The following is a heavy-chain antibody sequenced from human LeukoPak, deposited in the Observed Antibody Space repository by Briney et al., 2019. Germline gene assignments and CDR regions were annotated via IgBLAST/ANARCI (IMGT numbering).Heavy chain of an antibody. V-gene: IGHV3-23*01. CDR1: GFTFSSYA. Sequence: GGSLRLSCAASGFTFSSYAMSWVRQAPGKGLEWVSAISGSGGSTYYADSMKGRFTISRDNAKNSLYLQMNSLRAEDTAVYYCARGPAAPTYYYYYMDVWGKGTTVTVSS. D-gene: IGHD2-2*01. J-gene: IGHJ6*03. CDR2: ISGSGGST. CDR3: ARGPAAPTYYYYYMDV.